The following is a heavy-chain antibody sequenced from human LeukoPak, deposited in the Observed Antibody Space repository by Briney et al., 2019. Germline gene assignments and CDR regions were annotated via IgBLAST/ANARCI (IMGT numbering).Heavy chain of an antibody. D-gene: IGHD3-22*01. Sequence: GGSLRLSCAASGFTVSSYYIRCVRQAPGEGLVWVSVIYSGGSTYYADSGEGRFTISRDNFKNKRDLPMKSLRAEDTAVYYCARLYDSSGYGAFDIWGQGTMVTVSS. CDR1: GFTVSSYY. CDR3: ARLYDSSGYGAFDI. CDR2: IYSGGST. J-gene: IGHJ3*02. V-gene: IGHV3-66*01.